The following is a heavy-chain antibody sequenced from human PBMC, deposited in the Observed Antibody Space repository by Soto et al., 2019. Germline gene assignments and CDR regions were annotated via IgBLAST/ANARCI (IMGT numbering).Heavy chain of an antibody. D-gene: IGHD2-15*01. Sequence: QVQLVQSGAEVKKPGASVKVSCKASGYTFSTYGISCVRQAPRQGLEWMGWISAYNGNTNYAQKLQDRVTMTTDTSTSTAYMELRSLRSDDTAVYYCARDVRGRGALDYWGQGTLVTVSS. V-gene: IGHV1-18*01. CDR2: ISAYNGNT. J-gene: IGHJ4*02. CDR3: ARDVRGRGALDY. CDR1: GYTFSTYG.